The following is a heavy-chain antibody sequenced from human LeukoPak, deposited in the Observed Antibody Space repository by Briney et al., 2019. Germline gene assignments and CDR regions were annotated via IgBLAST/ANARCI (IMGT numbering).Heavy chain of an antibody. V-gene: IGHV4-39*01. CDR1: GGSITSSSYY. CDR2: FYYSGST. Sequence: SETLSLTCTVSGGSITSSSYYWGWIRQPPGKGLQWIGSFYYSGSTYYNPSLKSRVTIYVDTSKNQFSLKLISVTASDTAVYYCSRSGQYGSGSYYWFDPWGQGTLVTVSS. J-gene: IGHJ5*02. CDR3: SRSGQYGSGSYYWFDP. D-gene: IGHD3-10*01.